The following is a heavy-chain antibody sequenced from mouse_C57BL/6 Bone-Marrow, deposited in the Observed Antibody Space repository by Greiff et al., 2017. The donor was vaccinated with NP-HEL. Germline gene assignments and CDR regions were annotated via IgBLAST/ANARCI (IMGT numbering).Heavy chain of an antibody. D-gene: IGHD3-3*01. V-gene: IGHV1-81*01. Sequence: VQLVESGAELARPGASVKLSCKASGYTFTSYGISWVKQRTGQGLEWIGEIYPRSGNTYYNEKFKGKATLTADKSSSTAYMELRSLTSEDSSVYSCAREGPWDMDYWGQGTSATVTS. CDR3: AREGPWDMDY. CDR2: IYPRSGNT. CDR1: GYTFTSYG. J-gene: IGHJ4*01.